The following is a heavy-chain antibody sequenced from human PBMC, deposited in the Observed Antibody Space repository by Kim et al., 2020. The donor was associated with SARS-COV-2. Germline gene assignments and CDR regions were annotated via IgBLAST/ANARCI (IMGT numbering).Heavy chain of an antibody. J-gene: IGHJ6*02. CDR3: AKGRLAARGYYYYYGMDV. CDR2: IWYDGSNK. Sequence: GSLRLSCAASGFTFSSYAMHWVRQAPGKGLEWVAVIWYDGSNKYYADSVKGRFTISRDNSKNTLYLQMNSLRAEDTAVYYCAKGRLAARGYYYYYGMDVWGQGTTVTVSS. CDR1: GFTFSSYA. D-gene: IGHD6-6*01. V-gene: IGHV3-33*06.